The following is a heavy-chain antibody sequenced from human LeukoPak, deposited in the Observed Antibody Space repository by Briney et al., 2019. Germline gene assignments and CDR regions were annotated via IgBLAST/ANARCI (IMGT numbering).Heavy chain of an antibody. Sequence: GGSLRLSCAASGFTFSSYAMTWVRQAPGEGLEWVSAISGGGGSTYYVDSVKGRFTISRDNSKNTLYLQMNSLRAEDTAVYYCAKVAQEALGSLDYWGQGTLVTVSS. J-gene: IGHJ4*02. CDR3: AKVAQEALGSLDY. CDR1: GFTFSSYA. D-gene: IGHD1-26*01. V-gene: IGHV3-23*01. CDR2: ISGGGGST.